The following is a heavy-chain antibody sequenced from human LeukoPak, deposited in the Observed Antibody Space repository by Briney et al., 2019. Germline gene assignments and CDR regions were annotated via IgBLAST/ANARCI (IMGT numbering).Heavy chain of an antibody. D-gene: IGHD6-19*01. CDR3: ARVAAVAWSERRPAGYYYMDV. CDR1: GFTVSSNY. Sequence: PGGSLRLSCAASGFTVSSNYMSWVRQAPEKGLEWVSEIYSDGSTYYAASVKGRFSISRDKSKNTVYLQMNSLRAEDTAVYYCARVAAVAWSERRPAGYYYMDVWGKGTTVTVSS. V-gene: IGHV3-53*01. CDR2: IYSDGST. J-gene: IGHJ6*03.